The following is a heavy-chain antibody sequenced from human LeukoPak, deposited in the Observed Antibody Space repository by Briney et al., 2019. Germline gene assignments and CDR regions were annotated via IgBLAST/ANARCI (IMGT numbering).Heavy chain of an antibody. CDR2: IYPGDSDT. CDR1: GYSFTSYW. Sequence: GDSLKISCKGSGYSFTSYWIGWVRQMPGKRLELMGIIYPGDSDTRYSPSFQGQVTISADKSISTAYLQWSSLKASDTAMYYCARLAYYYDSSGYYLDYWGQGTLVTVSS. D-gene: IGHD3-22*01. J-gene: IGHJ4*02. CDR3: ARLAYYYDSSGYYLDY. V-gene: IGHV5-51*01.